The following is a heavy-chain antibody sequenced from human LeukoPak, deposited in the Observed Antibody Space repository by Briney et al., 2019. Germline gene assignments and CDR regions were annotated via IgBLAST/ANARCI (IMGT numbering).Heavy chain of an antibody. CDR2: IIPIFGTA. CDR1: GGTFISYA. Sequence: ASVKVSCKASGGTFISYAISWVRQAPGQGLEWMGGIIPIFGTANYAQKFQGRVTITADESTSTAYMELSSLRSEDTAVYYCARGGADSGWPFDPWGQGTLVTVSS. J-gene: IGHJ5*02. V-gene: IGHV1-69*13. D-gene: IGHD6-19*01. CDR3: ARGGADSGWPFDP.